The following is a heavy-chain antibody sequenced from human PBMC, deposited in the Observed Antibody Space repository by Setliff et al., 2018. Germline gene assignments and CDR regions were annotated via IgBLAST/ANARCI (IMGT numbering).Heavy chain of an antibody. V-gene: IGHV4-39*01. CDR1: GGSITSGGGFY. D-gene: IGHD2-8*01. CDR3: PTPNVIRPRFLRLTWFDP. CDR2: FYSFGSI. Sequence: KTSETLSLTCSVSGGSITSGGGFYWAWIRQPPGKELEWIGSFYSFGSIYYSPSLKNRVTISGDTSSNQFSLNLHSVTAAHTAASSCPTPNVIRPRFLRLTWFDPWG. J-gene: IGHJ5*02.